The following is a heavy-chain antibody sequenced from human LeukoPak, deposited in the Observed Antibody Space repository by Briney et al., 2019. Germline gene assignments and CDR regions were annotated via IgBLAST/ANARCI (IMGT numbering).Heavy chain of an antibody. CDR2: IYYSGST. D-gene: IGHD3-22*01. J-gene: IGHJ4*02. V-gene: IGHV4-59*01. CDR1: GGSISSYY. CDR3: ARDQNDSSGYYFDY. Sequence: PSETLSLTCTVSGGSISSYYWSWIRQPPGKGLEWIGYIYYSGSTNYNPSLKSRVTISVDTSKNQFSLKLSSVTAADTAVYYCARDQNDSSGYYFDYWGQGTLVTVSS.